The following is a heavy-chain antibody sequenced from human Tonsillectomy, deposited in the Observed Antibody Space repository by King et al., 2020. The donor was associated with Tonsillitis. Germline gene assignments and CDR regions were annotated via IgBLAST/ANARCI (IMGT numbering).Heavy chain of an antibody. V-gene: IGHV4-38-2*01. CDR2: IYRSGST. D-gene: IGHD4-17*01. J-gene: IGHJ5*02. CDR3: ARSPTQYGDYVWFDP. Sequence: QLQESGPGLVKPSETLSLTCAVSGYSVSSGYYWGWIRQPPGKGLEWIGSIYRSGSTYYNPSLKSRVTVSVDTSKNQFSLKLSSVTAADTAVYYCARSPTQYGDYVWFDPWGQGTLVTVSS. CDR1: GYSVSSGYY.